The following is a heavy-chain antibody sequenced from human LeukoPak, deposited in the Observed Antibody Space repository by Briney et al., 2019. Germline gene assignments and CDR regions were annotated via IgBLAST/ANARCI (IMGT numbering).Heavy chain of an antibody. CDR2: IYYSGST. D-gene: IGHD3-22*01. V-gene: IGHV4-59*01. CDR3: ARDLFPAGYDSSGYRGTTNDAFDI. J-gene: IGHJ3*02. Sequence: SETLSLTCTVSGGSISSYYWSWIRQPPGKGLEWIGHIYYSGSTNYNPSLKSRVTISVDTSKNQFSLKLSSVTAADTAVYYCARDLFPAGYDSSGYRGTTNDAFDIWGQGTMVTVSS. CDR1: GGSISSYY.